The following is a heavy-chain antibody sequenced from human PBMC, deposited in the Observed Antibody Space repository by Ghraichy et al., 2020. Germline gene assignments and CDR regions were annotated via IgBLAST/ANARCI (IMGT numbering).Heavy chain of an antibody. CDR1: GFTFGDYA. Sequence: GGSLRLSCTASGFTFGDYAVTWFRQAPGKGLEWVGFIKSKTYGGTTQYAAPVKDRFTISRDDSKRIAYLQMNSLKTEDTAIYYCTRDMKTGDGAIFGGYWGQGTLVTVSS. CDR3: TRDMKTGDGAIFGGY. D-gene: IGHD3-3*01. J-gene: IGHJ4*02. CDR2: IKSKTYGGTT. V-gene: IGHV3-49*03.